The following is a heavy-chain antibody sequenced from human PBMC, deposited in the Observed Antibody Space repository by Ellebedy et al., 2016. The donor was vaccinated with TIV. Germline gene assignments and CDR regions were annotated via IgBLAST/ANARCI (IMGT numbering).Heavy chain of an antibody. CDR2: ISWNSGTT. V-gene: IGHV3-9*01. CDR3: ARDLRITARDYYLDY. D-gene: IGHD6-6*01. Sequence: GGSLRLSXAASGFTFADYAMHWVRQAPGKGLEWVSGISWNSGTTDYVDFVKGRFTISRDNAKNSLYLQMNRLRADDTAFYYCARDLRITARDYYLDYWGQGTLVTVSS. CDR1: GFTFADYA. J-gene: IGHJ4*02.